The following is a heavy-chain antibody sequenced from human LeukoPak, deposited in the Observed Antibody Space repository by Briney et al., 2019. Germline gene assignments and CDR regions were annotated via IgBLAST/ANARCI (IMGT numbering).Heavy chain of an antibody. J-gene: IGHJ5*02. D-gene: IGHD2-15*01. Sequence: GGSLRLSCAASGFTFSSYAMSWVRQAPGKGLEGVSAISGSGGSTYYADSVKGRFTISRDNSKNTLYLQINSLRAEDTAVYYCARHQGDCSGGSCGDPTPYNWFDPWGQGTLVTVSS. V-gene: IGHV3-23*01. CDR3: ARHQGDCSGGSCGDPTPYNWFDP. CDR1: GFTFSSYA. CDR2: ISGSGGST.